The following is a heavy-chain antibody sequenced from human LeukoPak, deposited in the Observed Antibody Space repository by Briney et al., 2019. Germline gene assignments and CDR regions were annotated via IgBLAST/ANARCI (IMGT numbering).Heavy chain of an antibody. Sequence: GGSLRLSCAASGFTFSSYAMSWVRQAPGKGLEWVSAISGSGGSTYYADSVKGRFTISRDNSKNTLYLQMNSLRAEDTAVYYCARTGSTVTMLYPFDHWGQGTLVTVSS. CDR1: GFTFSSYA. J-gene: IGHJ4*02. CDR3: ARTGSTVTMLYPFDH. D-gene: IGHD4-17*01. V-gene: IGHV3-23*01. CDR2: ISGSGGST.